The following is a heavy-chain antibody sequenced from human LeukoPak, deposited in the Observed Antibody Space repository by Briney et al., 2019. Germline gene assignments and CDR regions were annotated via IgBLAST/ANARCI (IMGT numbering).Heavy chain of an antibody. CDR1: GFTFSSYA. V-gene: IGHV3-23*01. CDR3: AKDGHYYYYGMDV. CDR2: ISGSGGST. J-gene: IGHJ6*02. Sequence: GGSLRLSCAASGFTFSSYAMSWVRRAPGKGLEWVSAISGSGGSTYYADSVKGRFTISRDNSKNTLYLQMNSLRAEDTAVYYCAKDGHYYYYGMDVWGQGTTVTVSS.